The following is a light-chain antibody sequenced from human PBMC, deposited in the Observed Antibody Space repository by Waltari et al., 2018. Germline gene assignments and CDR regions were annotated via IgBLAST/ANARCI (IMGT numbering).Light chain of an antibody. V-gene: IGLV4-69*01. J-gene: IGLJ3*02. CDR1: SGHSSNV. CDR2: VNSDGSH. CDR3: QTGGHGTWV. Sequence: QLVVTQSPSASASLGASVKLTCTLSSGHSSNVIAWLQQQPEKGPRYLMKVNSDGSHSKGDEIPDRFSGSSSGAERYLTISNLQSEDEADDYCQTGGHGTWVFGGGTKLTVL.